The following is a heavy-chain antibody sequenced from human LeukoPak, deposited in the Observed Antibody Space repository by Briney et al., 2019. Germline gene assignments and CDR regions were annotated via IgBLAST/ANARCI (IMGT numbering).Heavy chain of an antibody. CDR3: ARDRYSYGYTPFDY. J-gene: IGHJ4*02. CDR1: GFTFSSYG. V-gene: IGHV3-33*01. CDR2: IWYDGSNK. Sequence: GRSLRLSCAASGFTFSSYGMHWVRQAPGKGLEWVAFIWYDGSNKYYADSVKGRFTISRDNSKNTLYLQMNSLRAEDTAVYYCARDRYSYGYTPFDYWGQGTLVTVSS. D-gene: IGHD5-18*01.